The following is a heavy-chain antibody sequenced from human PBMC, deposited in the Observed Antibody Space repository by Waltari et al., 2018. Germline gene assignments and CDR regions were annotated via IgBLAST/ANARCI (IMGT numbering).Heavy chain of an antibody. CDR3: ARGQPRWRKYSSGWTTADYFDY. CDR2: GGST. D-gene: IGHD6-19*01. Sequence: GGSTNYNPSLKSRVTISVDTAKNQFSLKLSSVTAADTAVYYCARGQPRWRKYSSGWTTADYFDYWGQGTLVTVSS. J-gene: IGHJ4*02. V-gene: IGHV4-34*01.